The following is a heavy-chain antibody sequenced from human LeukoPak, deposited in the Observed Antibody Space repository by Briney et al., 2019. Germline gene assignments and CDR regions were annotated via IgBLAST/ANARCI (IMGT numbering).Heavy chain of an antibody. V-gene: IGHV3-23*01. Sequence: GGSLRLSCAASGFTFSSYAMSWVRQAPGKGLEWVSAISGSGGSTYYADSVKGRFTISRDNSKNTLYLQMNSLRTEDTAVYYCAKDKYSPNINNWFDPWGQGTLVTVSS. CDR3: AKDKYSPNINNWFDP. CDR2: ISGSGGST. D-gene: IGHD5-18*01. J-gene: IGHJ5*02. CDR1: GFTFSSYA.